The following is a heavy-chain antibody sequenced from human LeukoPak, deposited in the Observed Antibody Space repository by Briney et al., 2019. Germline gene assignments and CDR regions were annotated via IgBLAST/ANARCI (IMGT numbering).Heavy chain of an antibody. Sequence: PGRSLRLSCAASEFTFSSYGMHWVRQAPGKGLQWVALISYDGSNKYYADSVRGRFTISRDNSKNTLYLQMDSLRAEDTAVYYCARALGNSTGDYWGQGTLVTVSS. CDR1: EFTFSSYG. CDR3: ARALGNSTGDY. V-gene: IGHV3-30*03. CDR2: ISYDGSNK. J-gene: IGHJ4*02. D-gene: IGHD7-27*01.